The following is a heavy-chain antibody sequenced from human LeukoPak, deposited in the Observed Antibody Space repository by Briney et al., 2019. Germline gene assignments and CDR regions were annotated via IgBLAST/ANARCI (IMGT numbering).Heavy chain of an antibody. J-gene: IGHJ5*02. V-gene: IGHV3-30*04. D-gene: IGHD6-19*01. CDR2: ISYDGSNK. CDR3: ARDGGIAVAGTGWFDP. Sequence: GGSLRLSCAASGFTFSCYAMHWVRQAPGKGLEWVAVISYDGSNKYYADSVKGRFTISRDNSKNTLYLQMNSLRAEDTAVYYCARDGGIAVAGTGWFDPWGQGTLVTVSS. CDR1: GFTFSCYA.